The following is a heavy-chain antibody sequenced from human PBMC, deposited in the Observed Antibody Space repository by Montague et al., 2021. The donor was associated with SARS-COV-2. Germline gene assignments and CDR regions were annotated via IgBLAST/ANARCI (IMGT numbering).Heavy chain of an antibody. Sequence: TLSLTCTVSGGSISSGSYYWSWIRQPAGKGLEWIGRIYTSGSTNYNPSLKSRVTISVDTSKNQFSLKLSSVTAADTAVYYCARDLRRRFDPWGQGTLVTVSS. V-gene: IGHV4-61*02. CDR2: IYTSGST. J-gene: IGHJ5*02. CDR1: GGSISSGSYY. CDR3: ARDLRRRFDP.